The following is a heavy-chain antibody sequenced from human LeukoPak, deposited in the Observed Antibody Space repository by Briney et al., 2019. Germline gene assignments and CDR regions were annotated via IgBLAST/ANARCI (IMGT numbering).Heavy chain of an antibody. CDR3: ARARWQLVPYFDS. D-gene: IGHD6-6*01. V-gene: IGHV1-2*06. J-gene: IGHJ4*02. CDR1: GYTFTDYY. Sequence: VASVKVSCKASGYTFTDYYMHWVRQAPGQGLEWMGRINPNSGGTNFAQKFQGRVAMTRDTSISTAYLELGSLRSDDTAVYFCARARWQLVPYFDSWGQGTLVTVSS. CDR2: INPNSGGT.